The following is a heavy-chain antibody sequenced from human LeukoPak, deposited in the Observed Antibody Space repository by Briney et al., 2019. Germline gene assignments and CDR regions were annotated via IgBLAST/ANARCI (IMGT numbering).Heavy chain of an antibody. CDR2: INHSGYT. CDR3: TRAVAGHPD. D-gene: IGHD5-12*01. J-gene: IGHJ4*02. V-gene: IGHV4-34*01. Sequence: SETLSLTCAVSGVPFSNYYWSWVRQSPRQGLEWIGEINHSGYTNYNPSLKSRVTMSIDTSKNQFSLRLTSVTAADTGVYYCTRAVAGHPDWGQGTLVTVFS. CDR1: GVPFSNYY.